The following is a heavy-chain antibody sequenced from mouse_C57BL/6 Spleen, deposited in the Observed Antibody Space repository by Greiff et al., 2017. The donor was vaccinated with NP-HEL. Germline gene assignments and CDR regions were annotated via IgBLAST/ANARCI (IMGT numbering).Heavy chain of an antibody. CDR3: ARDYTTGGFAY. Sequence: EVKLVESGGGLVKPGGSLKLSCAASGFTFSDYGMHWVRQAPEKGLEWVAYISSGSSTIYYADTVKGRFTISSDNAKNTLFLQMTSLRSEDTAMYYCARDYTTGGFAYWGQGTLVTVSA. D-gene: IGHD1-1*01. CDR2: ISSGSSTI. J-gene: IGHJ3*01. CDR1: GFTFSDYG. V-gene: IGHV5-17*01.